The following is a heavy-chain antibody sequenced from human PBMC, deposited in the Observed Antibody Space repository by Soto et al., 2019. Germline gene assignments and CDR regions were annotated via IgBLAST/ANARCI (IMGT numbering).Heavy chain of an antibody. CDR3: ARVLEVSSYYYGIDV. CDR1: GGSISSSNW. V-gene: IGHV4-4*02. Sequence: SSETLSLTCAVSGGSISSSNWWSWVRQPPGKGLEWIGEIYHSGSTNYNPSLKSRVTISVDKSKNQFSLKLSSVTAADTAVYYCARVLEVSSYYYGIDVWGQGTTVTVSS. CDR2: IYHSGST. J-gene: IGHJ6*02.